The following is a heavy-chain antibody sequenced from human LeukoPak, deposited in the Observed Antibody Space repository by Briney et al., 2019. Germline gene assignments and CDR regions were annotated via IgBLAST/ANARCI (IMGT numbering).Heavy chain of an antibody. Sequence: SQTLSLTCTVSGGSISSSSYYWGWIRQPPGKGLEWIGSIYYSGSTYYNPSLKSRVTISVDTSKNQFSLKLSSVTAADTAVYYCARRGILGYSYAFDYWGQGTLVTVSS. CDR3: ARRGILGYSYAFDY. CDR2: IYYSGST. CDR1: GGSISSSSYY. V-gene: IGHV4-39*01. D-gene: IGHD5-18*01. J-gene: IGHJ4*02.